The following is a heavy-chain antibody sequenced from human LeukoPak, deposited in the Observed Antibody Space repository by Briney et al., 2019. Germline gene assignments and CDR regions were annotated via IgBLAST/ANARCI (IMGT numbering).Heavy chain of an antibody. CDR2: ISYDGSNK. V-gene: IGHV3-30-3*01. Sequence: GGSLRLSCAASGFIFSSSAMSWVRQAPGKGLEWVAVISYDGSNKYYADSVKGRFTISRDNSKNTLYLQMNSLRAEDTAVYYCASIYCSSTSCYSAYYYGMDVWGQGTTVTVSS. CDR3: ASIYCSSTSCYSAYYYGMDV. J-gene: IGHJ6*02. D-gene: IGHD2-2*01. CDR1: GFIFSSSA.